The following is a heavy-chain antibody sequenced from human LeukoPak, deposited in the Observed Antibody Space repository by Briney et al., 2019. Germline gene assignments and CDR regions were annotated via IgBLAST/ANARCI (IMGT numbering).Heavy chain of an antibody. Sequence: PSETLSLTCTVSGGSISSSSYYWGWIRQPPGKGLEWIGSIYYSGSTYYNPSLKSRVTISVDTSKNQFSLKLSSVTAADTAVYYCAANYYDSSGYYWGQGTLVTVSS. D-gene: IGHD3-22*01. CDR3: AANYYDSSGYY. V-gene: IGHV4-39*07. CDR2: IYYSGST. CDR1: GGSISSSSYY. J-gene: IGHJ4*02.